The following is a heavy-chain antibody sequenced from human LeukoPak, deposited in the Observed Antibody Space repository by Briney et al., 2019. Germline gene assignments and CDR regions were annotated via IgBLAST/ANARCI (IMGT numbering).Heavy chain of an antibody. CDR3: ARFYGSGSYYQLILPYYYYYYMDV. D-gene: IGHD3-10*01. CDR1: GGSISTSSYY. CDR2: IYYSGST. V-gene: IGHV4-39*01. Sequence: SETLSLTCTVSGGSISTSSYYWGWIRQPPGKGLECIGNIYYSGSTYYNPSLKSRVTISVDTSKNQFSLKLSSVTAADTAVYYCARFYGSGSYYQLILPYYYYYYMDVWGKGTTVTISS. J-gene: IGHJ6*03.